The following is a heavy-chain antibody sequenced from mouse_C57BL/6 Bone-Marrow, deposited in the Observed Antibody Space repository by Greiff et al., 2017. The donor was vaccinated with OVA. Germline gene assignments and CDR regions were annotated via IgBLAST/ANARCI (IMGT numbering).Heavy chain of an antibody. CDR2: IYPGDGDT. CDR1: GYAFSSSW. J-gene: IGHJ2*01. V-gene: IGHV1-82*01. Sequence: QVQLKESGPELVKPGATVKISCKASGYAFSSSWMNWVKQRPGKGLEWIGRIYPGDGDTNYNGKFKGKATLTADKSSSTAYMQLSSLTSEDSAVYFCARGGTTVVARHFDYWGQGTTLTVSS. D-gene: IGHD1-1*01. CDR3: ARGGTTVVARHFDY.